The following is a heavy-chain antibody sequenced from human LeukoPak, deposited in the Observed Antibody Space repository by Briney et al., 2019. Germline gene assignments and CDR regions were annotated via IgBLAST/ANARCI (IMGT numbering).Heavy chain of an antibody. J-gene: IGHJ6*04. D-gene: IGHD3-10*02. Sequence: GGSLRLSCAASGFTFRSYGMSWVRQAPGKGLQWVSTMSATGSDIHHADSVKGRFTISRDNSKNTLYLQMNSLRAEDTAVYYCAELGITMIGGVWGKGTTVTISS. CDR3: AELGITMIGGV. CDR2: MSATGSDI. CDR1: GFTFRSYG. V-gene: IGHV3-23*01.